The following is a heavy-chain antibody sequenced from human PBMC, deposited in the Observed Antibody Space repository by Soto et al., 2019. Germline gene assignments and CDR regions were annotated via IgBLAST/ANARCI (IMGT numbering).Heavy chain of an antibody. CDR3: ARHGSY. Sequence: QLQLQESGPGRLRLWKTLSFPCLVSGFSFSNTIYYWGGTAQPPGKGLEWVGTIYFSGSTFYNPSLKSRVTISIDTSKNQFSLRLSSVTAADTAVYYCARHGSYWGQGTLVTVSS. CDR2: IYFSGST. V-gene: IGHV4-39*01. J-gene: IGHJ4*02. CDR1: GFSFSNTIYY.